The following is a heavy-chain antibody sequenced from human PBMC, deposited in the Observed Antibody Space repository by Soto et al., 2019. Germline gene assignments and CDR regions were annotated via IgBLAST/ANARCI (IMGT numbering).Heavy chain of an antibody. CDR2: VSSEGGTQ. Sequence: QVQLVESGGGVVQPGRSLRLSCTASGFTFSTYAMQWVRQAPGKGLEWVAVVSSEGGTQFYADSVKGRFTISRDNSKNSLYLQMSSLTTGDAALYYCARENYYGGHVIGSLDLWGRGTLVSVSS. D-gene: IGHD3-22*01. J-gene: IGHJ2*01. V-gene: IGHV3-30-3*01. CDR3: ARENYYGGHVIGSLDL. CDR1: GFTFSTYA.